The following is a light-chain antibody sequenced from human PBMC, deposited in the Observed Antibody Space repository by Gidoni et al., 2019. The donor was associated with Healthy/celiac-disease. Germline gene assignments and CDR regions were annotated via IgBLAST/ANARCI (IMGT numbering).Light chain of an antibody. CDR2: DAS. CDR3: QQRSNWPLIT. CDR1: QSVSSY. V-gene: IGKV3-11*01. J-gene: IGKJ5*01. Sequence: ELVLTQSPAILSLSPGERATLSCRASQSVSSYLAWYQQTPGQAPRLLIYDASNRATGIPARFSGSGSGTDFTLTISSLEPEDFAVYYCQQRSNWPLITFGQGTRLEIK.